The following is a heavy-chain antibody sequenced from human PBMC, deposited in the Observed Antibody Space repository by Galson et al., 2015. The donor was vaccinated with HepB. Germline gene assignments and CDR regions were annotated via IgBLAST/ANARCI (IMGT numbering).Heavy chain of an antibody. CDR1: GYTFTSYA. Sequence: SVKVSCKASGYTFTSYAMHWVRQAPGQRLEWMGWINAGNGNTKYSQKFQGRVTITRDTSASTAYMELSSLRSEDTAVYYCARPYDILTGRRFGFWFDPWGQGTLVTVSS. D-gene: IGHD3-9*01. V-gene: IGHV1-3*01. CDR2: INAGNGNT. CDR3: ARPYDILTGRRFGFWFDP. J-gene: IGHJ5*02.